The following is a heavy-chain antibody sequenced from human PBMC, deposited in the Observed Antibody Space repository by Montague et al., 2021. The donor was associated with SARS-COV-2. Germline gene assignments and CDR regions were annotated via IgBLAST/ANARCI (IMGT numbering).Heavy chain of an antibody. D-gene: IGHD2-15*01. Sequence: SETLSLTCTVSGVSISRFYWSWFRQPPGKGLEWIGYIFDNRSTNYNPSLTSRITMSVDTSKNQFSLKVTSVTAADTAVYYCARHYRATLPAVYWGQGTLVTVSS. CDR1: GVSISRFY. V-gene: IGHV4-59*08. CDR2: IFDNRST. J-gene: IGHJ4*02. CDR3: ARHYRATLPAVY.